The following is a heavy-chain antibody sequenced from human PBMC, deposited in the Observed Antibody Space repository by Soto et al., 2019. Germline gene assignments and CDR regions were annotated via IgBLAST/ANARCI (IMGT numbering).Heavy chain of an antibody. J-gene: IGHJ3*02. CDR2: IIPILGLA. CDR3: ARASRLGYCSSSSCYDALDI. D-gene: IGHD2-2*01. CDR1: GGTFSSYT. V-gene: IGHV1-69*02. Sequence: QVQLVQSGAEVKKPGSSVKVCCKASGGTFSSYTISWVRQAPGHGLEWMGRIIPILGLANYAQRFQGRVTITADKSTSTAYMELSSLRSEDTAVYYCARASRLGYCSSSSCYDALDIWGQGTMVTVSS.